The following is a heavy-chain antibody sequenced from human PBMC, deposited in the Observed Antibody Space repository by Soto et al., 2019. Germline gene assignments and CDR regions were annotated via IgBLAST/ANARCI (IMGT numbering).Heavy chain of an antibody. D-gene: IGHD4-4*01. J-gene: IGHJ4*02. CDR2: IRADGSRT. Sequence: PGGSLRLSCAGSGFPFSNYAMAWVRQSPGKGLEWVSSIRADGSRTHYADSVKGRFTVSRDKSKNRLYLYMKSLRADDTALYYCLSDSNGYSHWMRRYWGQGTRVTVSS. CDR3: LSDSNGYSHWMRRY. V-gene: IGHV3-23*01. CDR1: GFPFSNYA.